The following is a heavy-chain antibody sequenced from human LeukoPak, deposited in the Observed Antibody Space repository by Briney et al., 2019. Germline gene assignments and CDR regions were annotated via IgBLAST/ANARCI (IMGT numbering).Heavy chain of an antibody. CDR2: ISAYNGNT. J-gene: IGHJ6*02. CDR3: ARQSAPDYGDSTGPYYYGMDV. D-gene: IGHD4-17*01. Sequence: GASVKVSCEASGYTFTSYGISWVRQAPGQGLEWMGWISAYNGNTNYAQKLQGRVTMTTDTSTSTAYMELRSLRSDDTAVYYCARQSAPDYGDSTGPYYYGMDVWGQGTTVTVSS. CDR1: GYTFTSYG. V-gene: IGHV1-18*01.